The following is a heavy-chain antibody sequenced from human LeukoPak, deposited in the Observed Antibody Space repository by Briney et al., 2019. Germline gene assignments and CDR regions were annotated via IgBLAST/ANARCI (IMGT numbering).Heavy chain of an antibody. Sequence: PSETLSLTCTVSGGSISSSSYYWGWIRQPPGRGLEWIGSIYYSGSTYYNPSLKSRVTISVDTSKNQFSLKLSSVTAADTAVYYCARGLPLVRAYDAFDIWGQGTMVTVSS. D-gene: IGHD6-13*01. CDR2: IYYSGST. CDR3: ARGLPLVRAYDAFDI. CDR1: GGSISSSSYY. J-gene: IGHJ3*02. V-gene: IGHV4-39*07.